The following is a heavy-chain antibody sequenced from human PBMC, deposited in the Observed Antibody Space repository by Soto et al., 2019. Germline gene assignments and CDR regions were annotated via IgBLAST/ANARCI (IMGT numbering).Heavy chain of an antibody. CDR3: ARYGGYYYGWFDP. D-gene: IGHD3-22*01. V-gene: IGHV4-59*01. CDR2: IYYSGST. Sequence: ASETLSLTCTVSGGSISSYYWSWIRQPPGKGLEWIGYIYYSGSTNYNPSLKSRVTISVDTSKNQFSLKLSSVTATDTAVYYCARYGGYYYGWFDPWGQGTLVTVSS. CDR1: GGSISSYY. J-gene: IGHJ5*02.